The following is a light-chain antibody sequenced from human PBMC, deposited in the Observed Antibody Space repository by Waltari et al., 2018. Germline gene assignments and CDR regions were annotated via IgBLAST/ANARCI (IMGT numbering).Light chain of an antibody. J-gene: IGKJ2*01. Sequence: DIQMTQSPSSLSASVGDRVTITCRASQSISSYLNWYQQKPGKAPKYLIYAAFRLQSGVPSRFSGSGSGTDFTLTISRLQPEDYATYYCQQSYSTPPAFGQGTKVEIK. CDR1: QSISSY. CDR2: AAF. CDR3: QQSYSTPPA. V-gene: IGKV1-39*01.